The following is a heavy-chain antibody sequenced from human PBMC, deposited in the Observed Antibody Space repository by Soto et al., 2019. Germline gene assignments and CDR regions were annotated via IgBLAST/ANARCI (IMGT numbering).Heavy chain of an antibody. CDR2: ISAYNGNT. D-gene: IGHD3-10*01. J-gene: IGHJ5*02. CDR1: GYTFTSYG. V-gene: IGHV1-18*01. CDR3: ARDPPTYYYGYNWFDP. Sequence: ASVKVSCKASGYTFTSYGISWVRQAPGQGLEWMGWISAYNGNTNYAQKLQGRVTMTTDTSTSTAYMELRSLRSDDTAVYYCARDPPTYYYGYNWFDPWGQGTLVTVSS.